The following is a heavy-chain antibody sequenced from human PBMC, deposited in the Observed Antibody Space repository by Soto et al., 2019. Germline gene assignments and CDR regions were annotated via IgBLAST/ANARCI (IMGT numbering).Heavy chain of an antibody. CDR3: ARDPRETTYYLDY. D-gene: IGHD1-1*01. CDR1: GFTFHSFT. Sequence: QVQLVESGGGVVQPGRSLRLSCAASGFTFHSFTMHWVRQSPGKGLEWVALISYDVTNEYYADSVKGRFTISRDNSKSTLYLQMNSMRTDDTALYYCARDPRETTYYLDYWGQGTLVTVSS. V-gene: IGHV3-30-3*01. J-gene: IGHJ4*02. CDR2: ISYDVTNE.